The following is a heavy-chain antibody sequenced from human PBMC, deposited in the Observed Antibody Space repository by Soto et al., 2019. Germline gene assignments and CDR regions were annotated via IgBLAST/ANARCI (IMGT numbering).Heavy chain of an antibody. D-gene: IGHD6-13*01. J-gene: IGHJ3*02. CDR1: GFAFSSYG. CDR3: AKVSSSGWYDAFDI. Sequence: EVQLLESGGGLVQPGGSLRLSCAASGFAFSSYGMSWVRQAPGKGLEWVSGISGSGGSTYYADSVKGRFTISRDNSKNTLYLQMKSLRDKDTAVYHCAKVSSSGWYDAFDIWGQGTMVTVSS. CDR2: ISGSGGST. V-gene: IGHV3-23*01.